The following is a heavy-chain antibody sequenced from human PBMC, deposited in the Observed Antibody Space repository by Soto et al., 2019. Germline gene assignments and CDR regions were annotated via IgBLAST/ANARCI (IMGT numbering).Heavy chain of an antibody. V-gene: IGHV4-39*01. Sequence: QLQLQESGPGLVKPSETLSLTCTVSGGSISTISYYWGWIRQTPGKGLEWIGSINYSGITYYNPSLKSRVTISIDTSKKQVSVRLSSVNVAKTAVYYCARVDIAVLPSTTFDYWGQGTLVTVSS. D-gene: IGHD2-2*01. CDR3: ARVDIAVLPSTTFDY. CDR2: INYSGIT. CDR1: GGSISTISYY. J-gene: IGHJ4*02.